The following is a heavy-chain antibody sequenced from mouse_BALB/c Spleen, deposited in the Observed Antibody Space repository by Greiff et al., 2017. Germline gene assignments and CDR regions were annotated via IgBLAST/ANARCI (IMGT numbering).Heavy chain of an antibody. J-gene: IGHJ4*01. CDR2: IYPGNSDT. Sequence: VQLQQSGTVLARPGASVKMSCKASGYSFTSYWMHWVKQRPGQGLEWIGAIYPGNSDTSYNQKFKGKAKLTAVTSASTAYMELSSLTNEDSAVYYCTRDTKEFYYAMDYWGQGTSVTVSS. CDR1: GYSFTSYW. D-gene: IGHD1-1*01. V-gene: IGHV1-5*01. CDR3: TRDTKEFYYAMDY.